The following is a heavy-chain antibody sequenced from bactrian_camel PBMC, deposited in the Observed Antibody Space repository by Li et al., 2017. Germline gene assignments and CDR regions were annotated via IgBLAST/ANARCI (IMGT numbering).Heavy chain of an antibody. V-gene: IGHV3S53*01. CDR1: GYIFNSCG. CDR2: IRNDGAI. CDR3: AAVERQWWHVSCPDDYPH. Sequence: HVQLVESGGGSVQAGGSLKLSCTAHGYIFNSCGMRWYRQGPGKERELVSSIRNDGAIRYADSVKGRFTISQDNGKSTVFLQMNSLKLEDTGMYYCAAVERQWWHVSCPDDYPHWGQGTQVTVS. D-gene: IGHD7*01. J-gene: IGHJ4*01.